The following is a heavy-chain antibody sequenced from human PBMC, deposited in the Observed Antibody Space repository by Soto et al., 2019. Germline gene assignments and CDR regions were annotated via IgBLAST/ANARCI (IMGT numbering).Heavy chain of an antibody. CDR2: IIPIFGTA. CDR3: ARGPGIAAVEFDY. J-gene: IGHJ4*02. Sequence: GASVKVCCTASVGTFGIYAISWVRQAPGQGLEWMGGIIPIFGTANYAQKFQGRVTITADESTSTAYMELSSLRSEDTAVYYCARGPGIAAVEFDYWGQGTLVTVSS. D-gene: IGHD6-13*01. V-gene: IGHV1-69*13. CDR1: VGTFGIYA.